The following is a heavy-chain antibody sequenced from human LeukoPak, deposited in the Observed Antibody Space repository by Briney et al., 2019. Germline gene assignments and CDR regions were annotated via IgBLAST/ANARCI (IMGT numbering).Heavy chain of an antibody. Sequence: ASVKVSCKASGGTFSSYAISWVRQAPGQGLEWMGIIKASAGSTNYAQKFQGRVTMTWDMSTSTVYMELSSLTSDDTAVYYCARDLIGGWSSDYWGQGTLVSVSS. CDR3: ARDLIGGWSSDY. CDR1: GGTFSSYA. D-gene: IGHD6-19*01. CDR2: IKASAGST. J-gene: IGHJ4*02. V-gene: IGHV1-46*01.